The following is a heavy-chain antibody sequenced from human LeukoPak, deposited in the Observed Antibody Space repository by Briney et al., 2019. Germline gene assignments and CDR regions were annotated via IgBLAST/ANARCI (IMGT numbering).Heavy chain of an antibody. J-gene: IGHJ6*02. Sequence: GESLRLSCAASGFTVSSNYMSWVRQAPGKGLEWVSVIYSGGSTYYADSVKGRFTISRDNSKNTLYLQMNSLRAEDTAVYYCARGSMVRGVPYYYYGMDVWGQGTTVTVSS. CDR1: GFTVSSNY. CDR2: IYSGGST. D-gene: IGHD3-10*01. V-gene: IGHV3-66*01. CDR3: ARGSMVRGVPYYYYGMDV.